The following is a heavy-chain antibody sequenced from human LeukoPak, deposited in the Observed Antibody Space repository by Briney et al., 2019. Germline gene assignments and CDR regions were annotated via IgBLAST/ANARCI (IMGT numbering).Heavy chain of an antibody. Sequence: PSETLSLTCTVSGGSISSYYWSWIRQPPGKGLEWIGYIYYSGSTNYNPSLKSRVTISVDTSKNQFSLKLSSVTAADTAVYYCARGGSGYYGGSVSWFDPWGQGTLVTVSS. V-gene: IGHV4-59*08. CDR1: GGSISSYY. CDR3: ARGGSGYYGGSVSWFDP. CDR2: IYYSGST. D-gene: IGHD3-22*01. J-gene: IGHJ5*02.